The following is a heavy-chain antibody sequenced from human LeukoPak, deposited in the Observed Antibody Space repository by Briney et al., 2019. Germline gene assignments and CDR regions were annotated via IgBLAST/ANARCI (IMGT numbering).Heavy chain of an antibody. J-gene: IGHJ4*02. V-gene: IGHV3-23*01. CDR1: GFTFSSYG. CDR3: AKDLITMVRGVKVCFDY. D-gene: IGHD3-10*01. CDR2: ISGSGGST. Sequence: GGSLRLSCAASGFTFSSYGMSWVRQAPGKGLEWVSAISGSGGSTYYADSVKGRFTISRDNSKNTLYLQMNSLRAEDTAVYYCAKDLITMVRGVKVCFDYWGQGTLVTVSS.